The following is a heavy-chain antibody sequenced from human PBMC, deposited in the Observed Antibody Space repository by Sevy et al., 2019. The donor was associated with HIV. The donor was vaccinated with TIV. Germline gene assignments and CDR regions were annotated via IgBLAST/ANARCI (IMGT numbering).Heavy chain of an antibody. D-gene: IGHD3-3*01. CDR1: GFTFSTYG. CDR3: AKDPRPSHRITTFGGVDYFEY. V-gene: IGHV3-30*02. CDR2: IRYDESEQ. J-gene: IGHJ4*02. Sequence: GGSLRLSCAASGFTFSTYGMHWVRQAPGKGLEWVAFIRYDESEQYCADSVKGRCTISRDNSKSALCLRLSSLRDEDTAVYYCAKDPRPSHRITTFGGVDYFEYWGQGTLVTVSS.